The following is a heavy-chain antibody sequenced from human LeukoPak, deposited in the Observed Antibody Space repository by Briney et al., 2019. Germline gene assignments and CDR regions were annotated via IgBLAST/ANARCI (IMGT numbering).Heavy chain of an antibody. Sequence: GESLKISCKGSGYSFTSYWIGWVRQMPGKGLEWMGMFYPGDSTTRYSPSFQGQVTISADKSISTAYLQWSSLKSSDSAMYYCASWDLAGTGAFDIWGQGTMVTVSS. V-gene: IGHV5-51*01. CDR1: GYSFTSYW. D-gene: IGHD6-19*01. J-gene: IGHJ3*02. CDR3: ASWDLAGTGAFDI. CDR2: FYPGDSTT.